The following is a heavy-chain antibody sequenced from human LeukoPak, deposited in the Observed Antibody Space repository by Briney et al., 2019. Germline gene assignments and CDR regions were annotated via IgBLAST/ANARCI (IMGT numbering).Heavy chain of an antibody. CDR2: IDRYGDT. CDR3: ARHIIGRWLGDDYSYYIDV. V-gene: IGHV4-34*01. D-gene: IGHD3-10*01. J-gene: IGHJ6*03. Sequence: SGTLSLTCAVYGGSFSGYHWSWIRQPPGKGPEWIGEIDRYGDTKYNPSLKSRVTISLDTSKNQFSLKVGSVTAADTAVYYCARHIIGRWLGDDYSYYIDVWGKGTTVTISS. CDR1: GGSFSGYH.